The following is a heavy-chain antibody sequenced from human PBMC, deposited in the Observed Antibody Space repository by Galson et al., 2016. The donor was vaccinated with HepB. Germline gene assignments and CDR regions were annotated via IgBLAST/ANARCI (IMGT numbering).Heavy chain of an antibody. J-gene: IGHJ6*02. V-gene: IGHV5-51*01. D-gene: IGHD3-3*01. CDR3: ARSLTGSYDFWGAIYNYYAMDV. CDR2: IYPGDFDI. CDR1: GYSFGSYW. Sequence: QSGAEVKKPGESLKISCRGSGYSFGSYWIGWVRQMPGKGLEWMGIIYPGDFDIRYGLSFQGQVPIPVDKSIGTTYLQWSSLTASDTATYYCARSLTGSYDFWGAIYNYYAMDVWGQGTTVTVS.